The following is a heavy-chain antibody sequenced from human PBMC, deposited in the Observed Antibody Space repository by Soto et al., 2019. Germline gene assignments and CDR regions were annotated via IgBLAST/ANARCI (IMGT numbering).Heavy chain of an antibody. D-gene: IGHD3-16*01. V-gene: IGHV4-34*01. Sequence: PSETLSLTCAIYGSSFSGYYWGWIRQPPGRGLEWIGEINHSGNTNYNPSLQSRVTISADTSKNQFSLKLRSVTAADTAVYYCARIPTYYNYVWGNPTYWGLGTLVTVSS. J-gene: IGHJ4*02. CDR3: ARIPTYYNYVWGNPTY. CDR2: INHSGNT. CDR1: GSSFSGYY.